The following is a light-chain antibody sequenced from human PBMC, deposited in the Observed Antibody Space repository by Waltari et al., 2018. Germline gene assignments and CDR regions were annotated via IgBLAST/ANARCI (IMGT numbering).Light chain of an antibody. J-gene: IGLJ3*02. CDR2: EVN. Sequence: QSALTQPPSASGSPGQSVTISCTGPSTDINTYNYVSWYQQHPDKAPKLIIFEVNKRPSGVPDRFSGSKSGNMASLTVSGLQAEDEADYYCSSYTGSNILVFGGGTKLTVL. CDR1: STDINTYNY. CDR3: SSYTGSNILV. V-gene: IGLV2-8*01.